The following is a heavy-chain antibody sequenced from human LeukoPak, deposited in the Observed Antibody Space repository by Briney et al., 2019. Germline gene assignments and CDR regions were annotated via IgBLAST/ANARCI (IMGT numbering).Heavy chain of an antibody. J-gene: IGHJ4*02. Sequence: GGSLRLSCAASGFTFSSYGMHWVRQAPGKGLEWVAVIWYDGSNKYYADSVKGRFTISRDNSKNTLYLQMNSLRAEDTAVYYCARVAASLRSVAWWYFDYWGQGTLVTVSS. CDR3: ARVAASLRSVAWWYFDY. V-gene: IGHV3-33*01. CDR1: GFTFSSYG. D-gene: IGHD2-15*01. CDR2: IWYDGSNK.